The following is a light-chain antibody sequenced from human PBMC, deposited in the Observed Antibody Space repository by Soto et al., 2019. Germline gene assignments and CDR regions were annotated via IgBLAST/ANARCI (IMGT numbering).Light chain of an antibody. V-gene: IGKV1-5*03. J-gene: IGKJ1*01. CDR3: QHWNDYSWT. CDR2: KTS. Sequence: DIHMTQSPSTLSASVGDRVTITCRASQSISIWLAWYQQKPGKAPNLLIYKTSSSETGVPSRFSGSGSGTEFPLTISSLQPDDFATYYCQHWNDYSWTFGQGTKVEVK. CDR1: QSISIW.